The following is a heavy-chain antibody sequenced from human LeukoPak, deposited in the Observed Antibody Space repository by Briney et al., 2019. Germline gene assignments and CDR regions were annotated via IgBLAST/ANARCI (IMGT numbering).Heavy chain of an antibody. Sequence: AGGSLRLSCAASGFTFSSYSMNWVRQAPGKGLEWVSYISTSSSTIYYADSVKGRFTISRDNAKNSLYLQMNSLRAEDTAVYYCARDSYSGRGRYYYYMDVWGKGTTVTVSS. J-gene: IGHJ6*03. CDR1: GFTFSSYS. CDR3: ARDSYSGRGRYYYYMDV. V-gene: IGHV3-48*01. D-gene: IGHD6-19*01. CDR2: ISTSSSTI.